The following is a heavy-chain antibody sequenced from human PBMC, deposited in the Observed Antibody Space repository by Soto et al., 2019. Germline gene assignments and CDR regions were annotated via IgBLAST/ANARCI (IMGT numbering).Heavy chain of an antibody. V-gene: IGHV3-30*18. CDR3: AKDGRYSSGWYWVGYYGIDV. CDR1: GFTFSSYG. CDR2: ISYDGSNK. J-gene: IGHJ6*02. Sequence: GGSLRLSCAASGFTFSSYGMHWVRQAPGKGLEWVAVISYDGSNKYYADSVKGRFTISRDNSKNTLYLQMNSLRAEDTAVYYCAKDGRYSSGWYWVGYYGIDVWAQGNTVTVSS. D-gene: IGHD6-19*01.